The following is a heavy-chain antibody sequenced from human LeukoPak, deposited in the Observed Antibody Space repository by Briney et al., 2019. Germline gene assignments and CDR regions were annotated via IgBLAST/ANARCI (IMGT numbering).Heavy chain of an antibody. CDR1: GFTFSSYW. Sequence: QPGGSLRFSCAASGFTFSSYWMSWVRQAPGKGLEWVANIKQDGSEKYYVDSVKGRFTISRDNAKNSLYLQMNSLRAEDTAVYYCARGVYCSSTSCYTGYFQHWGQGTLVTVSS. CDR3: ARGVYCSSTSCYTGYFQH. J-gene: IGHJ1*01. D-gene: IGHD2-2*02. V-gene: IGHV3-7*04. CDR2: IKQDGSEK.